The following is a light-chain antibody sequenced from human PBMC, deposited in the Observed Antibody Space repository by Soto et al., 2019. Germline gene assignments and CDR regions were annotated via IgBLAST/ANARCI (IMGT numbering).Light chain of an antibody. J-gene: IGKJ4*01. CDR1: QSVGTY. V-gene: IGKV3-11*01. Sequence: ENLLTQSPGTLSLSPGGRATLSCRASQSVGTYLAWYQQKPGQAPRLLMFDASKRATGIPARFSGSGSGTDFTLTISSLETEDLAVYYCQQYNNWPLTFGGGTKVDIK. CDR3: QQYNNWPLT. CDR2: DAS.